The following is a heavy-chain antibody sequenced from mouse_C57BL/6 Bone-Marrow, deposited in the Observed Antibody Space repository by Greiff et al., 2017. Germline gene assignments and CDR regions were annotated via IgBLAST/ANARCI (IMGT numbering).Heavy chain of an antibody. CDR2: IDPSDSET. V-gene: IGHV1-52*01. CDR3: ARSPAYYSNSGFAD. Sequence: VQLQQSGAELVRPGSSVKLSCKASGYTFTSYWLHWVKQSPIQGLEWIGNIDPSDSETHYNQKFKDKATLTVDKSSSTAYMQLSSLTSEDSAVYYCARSPAYYSNSGFADWGQGTLVTVSA. CDR1: GYTFTSYW. D-gene: IGHD2-5*01. J-gene: IGHJ3*01.